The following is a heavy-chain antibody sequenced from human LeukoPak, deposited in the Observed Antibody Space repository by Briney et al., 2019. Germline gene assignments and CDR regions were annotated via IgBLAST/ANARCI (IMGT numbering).Heavy chain of an antibody. Sequence: GESLKISCKGSGYSSPTYWIAWVRQMPGKGLEWMGIIYPGDSDPRYSPSFQGQVTISADKSISTAYLQWNILKASDTAIYYCARGNNENYYDWFDPWGQGTLVTVSS. CDR2: IYPGDSDP. D-gene: IGHD1-26*01. J-gene: IGHJ5*02. V-gene: IGHV5-51*01. CDR1: GYSSPTYW. CDR3: ARGNNENYYDWFDP.